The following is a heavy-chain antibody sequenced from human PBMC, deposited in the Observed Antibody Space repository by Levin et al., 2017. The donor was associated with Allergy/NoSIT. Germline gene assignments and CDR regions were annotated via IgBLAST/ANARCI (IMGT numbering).Heavy chain of an antibody. J-gene: IGHJ4*02. CDR1: GFTFSSYG. V-gene: IGHV3-30*18. Sequence: GGSLRLSCAASGFTFSSYGMHWVRQAPGKGLEWVAVISYDGSNKYYADSVKGRFTISRDNSKNTLYLQMNSLRAEDTAVYYCAKAAAGIVYWGQGTLVTVSS. D-gene: IGHD6-19*01. CDR2: ISYDGSNK. CDR3: AKAAAGIVY.